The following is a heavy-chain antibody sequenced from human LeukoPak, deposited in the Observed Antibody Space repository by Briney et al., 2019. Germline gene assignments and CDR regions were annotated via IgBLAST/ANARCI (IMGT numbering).Heavy chain of an antibody. Sequence: ASQTLSLTCTVSGGSISSGDYYWSWIRQPPGKGLEWIGYIYYSGSTYYNPSLKSRVTISVDTSKNQFSLKLSSVTAADTAVYYSYYYDSSGYSVYWGQGTLVTVSS. CDR2: IYYSGST. D-gene: IGHD3-22*01. J-gene: IGHJ4*02. CDR1: GGSISSGDYY. CDR3: YYYDSSGYSVY. V-gene: IGHV4-30-4*08.